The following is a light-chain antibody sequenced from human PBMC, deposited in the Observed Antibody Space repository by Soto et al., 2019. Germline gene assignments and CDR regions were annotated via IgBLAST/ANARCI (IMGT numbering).Light chain of an antibody. CDR3: QQYDNLPLT. CDR1: QSISGH. CDR2: DAS. Sequence: DIQMTQSPSSLSASVGDRVTITCRASQSISGHLNWYQQKPGKAPKLLIYDASNLETGVPSRFSGSGSGTDFTFTISSLQPEDIATYYCQQYDNLPLTFGGGTKVEIK. J-gene: IGKJ4*01. V-gene: IGKV1-33*01.